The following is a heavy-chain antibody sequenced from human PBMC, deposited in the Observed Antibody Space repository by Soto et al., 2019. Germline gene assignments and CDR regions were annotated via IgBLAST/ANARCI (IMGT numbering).Heavy chain of an antibody. V-gene: IGHV4-31*03. Sequence: PSETLSLTCTVSGGSISSGGYYWSWIRQHPGKCLEWIGYIYYSGSTYYNPSLKSRVTISVDTSKNQFSLKLSSVTAADTAVYYCARERPDGSRLDPWGQGTLVTVSS. CDR2: IYYSGST. J-gene: IGHJ5*02. CDR3: ARERPDGSRLDP. CDR1: GGSISSGGYY. D-gene: IGHD6-13*01.